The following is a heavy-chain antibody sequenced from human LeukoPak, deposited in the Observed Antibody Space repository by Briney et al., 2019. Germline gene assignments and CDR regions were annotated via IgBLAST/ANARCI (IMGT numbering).Heavy chain of an antibody. Sequence: GGSLRLSCAASGFTFRLYVMTWVRQAPGKGLEWVSAITGSGGSIYYADSVRGRFTISRDDSKNTLYLQMSSLRAEDTAIYYCAHPSTPDYGGLDYWGQGTLVTVSS. CDR2: ITGSGGSI. CDR3: AHPSTPDYGGLDY. D-gene: IGHD4-17*01. CDR1: GFTFRLYV. V-gene: IGHV3-23*01. J-gene: IGHJ4*02.